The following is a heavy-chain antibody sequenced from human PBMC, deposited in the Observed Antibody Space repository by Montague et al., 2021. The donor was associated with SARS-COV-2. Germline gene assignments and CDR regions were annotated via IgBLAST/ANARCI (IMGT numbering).Heavy chain of an antibody. J-gene: IGHJ4*02. CDR3: ARGLTDVTVILVFVGASLYFDS. V-gene: IGHV4-34*01. CDR1: GGSFSGHS. CDR2: INHSGGT. D-gene: IGHD3-22*01. Sequence: SETLSLTCAVYGGSFSGHSWTWIRQPPGKGLEWIGEINHSGGTNYNPSLKSRVTISVDTSKNQFSLKLSSLTAADTAVYYCARGLTDVTVILVFVGASLYFDSWGQGALGTVSS.